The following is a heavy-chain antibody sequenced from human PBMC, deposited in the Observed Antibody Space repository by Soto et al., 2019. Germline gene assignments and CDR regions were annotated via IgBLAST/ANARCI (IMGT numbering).Heavy chain of an antibody. J-gene: IGHJ4*02. CDR3: VCGGNFFIY. CDR2: MDQDGSET. D-gene: IGHD3-16*01. V-gene: IGHV3-7*01. Sequence: EVQLVESGGGLVQPGGSLRLSCAASGFTFSTYWMTWVRQPPGKGLEWVANMDQDGSETYYVASVRGRFTVSRDNAKHSLYLQMNSLRVEDTAVYYCVCGGNFFIYWGQGTLVTVSP. CDR1: GFTFSTYW.